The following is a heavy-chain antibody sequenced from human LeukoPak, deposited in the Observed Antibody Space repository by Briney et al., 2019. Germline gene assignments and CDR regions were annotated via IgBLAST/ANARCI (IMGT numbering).Heavy chain of an antibody. J-gene: IGHJ4*02. CDR3: AKIYSRYFDY. CDR2: ISGSGGTT. D-gene: IGHD5-18*01. CDR1: GFTFSNYA. Sequence: GGSLRLSCAASGFTFSNYAMSWVRQAPGKGLEWVSTISGSGGTTYYADSVKGRFTVSRDNSKNTLFLQMNSLRAEDTAVYYCAKIYSRYFDYWGQGALVTVSS. V-gene: IGHV3-23*01.